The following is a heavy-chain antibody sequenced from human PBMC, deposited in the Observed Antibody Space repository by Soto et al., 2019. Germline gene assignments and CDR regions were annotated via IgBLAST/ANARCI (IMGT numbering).Heavy chain of an antibody. J-gene: IGHJ4*02. D-gene: IGHD6-6*01. CDR3: ARRGSSSSFFYDS. CDR2: IDPSDSYI. V-gene: IGHV5-10-1*03. CDR1: GYSFTSSW. Sequence: EVQLVQSRAEVKKPGESLRISCQGSGYSFTSSWISWVRQMPGEGLEWMGRIDPSDSYINYSPSFQGCVTISADKSISTAYLQWSSLKASDTAMYYCARRGSSSSFFYDSWGQGTLVTVSS.